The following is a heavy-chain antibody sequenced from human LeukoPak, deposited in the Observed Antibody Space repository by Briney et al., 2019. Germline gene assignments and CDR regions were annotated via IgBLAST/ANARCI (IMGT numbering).Heavy chain of an antibody. CDR2: FYHGGRT. V-gene: IGHV4-38-2*01. CDR3: ARHSSPEDQLVRSYFDN. D-gene: IGHD1-1*01. J-gene: IGHJ4*02. CDR1: GYSISSGYY. Sequence: SETLSLTCAVSGYSISSGYYWGWIRQPPGKRQEWIGSFYHGGRTHYNPSLRSRVTVSVDTSKNQFSLKLTSVTAADTAVYYCARHSSPEDQLVRSYFDNWGQGTLVTVS.